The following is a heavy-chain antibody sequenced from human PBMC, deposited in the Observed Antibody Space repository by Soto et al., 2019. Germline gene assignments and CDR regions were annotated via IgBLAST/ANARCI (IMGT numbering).Heavy chain of an antibody. CDR3: TTDLVVVVAASFQDAFDI. D-gene: IGHD2-15*01. V-gene: IGHV3-15*01. Sequence: GGSLRLSCAASGFTFSNAWMSWVRQAPGKGLEWVGRIKSKTDGGTTDYAAPVKGRFTISRDDSKNTLYLQMNSLKTEDTAVYYCTTDLVVVVAASFQDAFDIWSQGTMVTVS. J-gene: IGHJ3*02. CDR2: IKSKTDGGTT. CDR1: GFTFSNAW.